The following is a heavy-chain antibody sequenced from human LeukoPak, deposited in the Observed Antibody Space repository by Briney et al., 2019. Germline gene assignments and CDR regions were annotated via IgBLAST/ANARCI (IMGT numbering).Heavy chain of an antibody. J-gene: IGHJ4*02. V-gene: IGHV4-39*01. CDR2: IHNSGAT. CDR3: ARRIEPSAFGY. CDR1: VASIADTRFY. D-gene: IGHD1-14*01. Sequence: SETLSLTCTVSVASIADTRFYWAWIRQAPGRGLEWIGSIHNSGATNYNPSLESRATTSVATSKNQFSLNLRSVTAADTAVYFCARRIEPSAFGYWGQGTLVTVSS.